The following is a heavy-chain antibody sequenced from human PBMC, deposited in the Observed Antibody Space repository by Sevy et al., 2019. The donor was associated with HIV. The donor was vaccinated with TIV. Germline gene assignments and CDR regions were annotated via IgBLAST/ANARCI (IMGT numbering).Heavy chain of an antibody. CDR1: GFTFSSYS. D-gene: IGHD3-10*01. CDR3: ARVPSTGRYGMDV. CDR2: ISSSSSTI. V-gene: IGHV3-48*01. J-gene: IGHJ6*02. Sequence: GGSLRLSCAASGFTFSSYSMNWVHQAPGKGLEWVSYISSSSSTIYYADSVKGRFTISRDNAKNSLYLQMSSLRADDTALYYCARVPSTGRYGMDVWGQGTTVTVSS.